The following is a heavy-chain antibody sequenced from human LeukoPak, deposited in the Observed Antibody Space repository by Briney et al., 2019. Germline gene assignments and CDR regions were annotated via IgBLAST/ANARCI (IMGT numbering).Heavy chain of an antibody. J-gene: IGHJ4*02. Sequence: GGSLRLSCAASGVTFSSFAISWARQAPGQGLEWIAGISGSCGSAYYADSVKGRFTITGDNSNNTLYLQMSSLRAEDTAVYYCAKSRGFEELFIPYLDYSGQGTLVTVSS. V-gene: IGHV3-23*01. D-gene: IGHD3-10*01. CDR3: AKSRGFEELFIPYLDY. CDR1: GVTFSSFA. CDR2: ISGSCGSA.